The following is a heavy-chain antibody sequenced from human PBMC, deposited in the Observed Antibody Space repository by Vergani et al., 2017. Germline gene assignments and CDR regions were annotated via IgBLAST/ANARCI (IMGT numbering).Heavy chain of an antibody. CDR3: ASTIVTLPAVIPGP. J-gene: IGHJ5*02. CDR1: GGSINSGSYY. D-gene: IGHD2-2*01. V-gene: IGHV4-61*02. Sequence: QVQLQESGPGLVKPSQTLSLTCTVSGGSINSGSYYWSWTRQPTGKGLEWIGRIYTSGSTNYNPSLKSRVTMSVDTSKNQFSLKLSSVTAADTAMYYCASTIVTLPAVIPGPWDQGTLVTVSS. CDR2: IYTSGST.